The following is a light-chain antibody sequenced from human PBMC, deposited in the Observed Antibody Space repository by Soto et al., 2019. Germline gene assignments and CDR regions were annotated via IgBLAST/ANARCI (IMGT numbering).Light chain of an antibody. J-gene: IGKJ4*01. CDR2: AAS. Sequence: DIQMTQSPSSLSASVGDRVTITCRASQSISSYLNWYQQKPGEAPKLLIYAASSLQSGVPSRLSGSGSGTDFTLTISSLQPEDFETYYCQQSYSTLLTFGGGTKVDIK. CDR1: QSISSY. CDR3: QQSYSTLLT. V-gene: IGKV1-39*01.